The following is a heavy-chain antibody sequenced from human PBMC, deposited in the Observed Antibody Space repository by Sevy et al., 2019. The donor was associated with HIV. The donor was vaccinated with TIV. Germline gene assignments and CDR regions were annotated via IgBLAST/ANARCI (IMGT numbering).Heavy chain of an antibody. CDR2: IKGDGSDK. J-gene: IGHJ4*02. CDR1: GFTFSVYW. D-gene: IGHD3-16*01. Sequence: GGSLRLSCAASGFTFSVYWMNWVRQAPGKGLEWVANIKGDGSDKHYVESVEGRFTMSRDNGKNLLYLQMNSLRVEETAVYYCAHETIGRFDSWGQGTLVTVSS. CDR3: AHETIGRFDS. V-gene: IGHV3-7*01.